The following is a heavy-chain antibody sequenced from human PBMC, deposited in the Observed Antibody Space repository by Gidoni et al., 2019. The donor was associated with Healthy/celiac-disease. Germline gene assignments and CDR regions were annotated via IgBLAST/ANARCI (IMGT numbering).Heavy chain of an antibody. CDR2: IYYSGST. CDR1: GGSISSSSYY. D-gene: IGHD2-15*01. V-gene: IGHV4-39*01. J-gene: IGHJ5*02. CDR3: ARRNYCSGGSCYSVGRSNNWFDP. Sequence: QLQLQESGPGLVKPSETLSLTCTVSGGSISSSSYYWGWIRQPPGKGLEWIGSIYYSGSTYYNPSLKSRVTRSVDTSKNQFSLKLSSVTAADTAVYYCARRNYCSGGSCYSVGRSNNWFDPWGQGTLVTVSS.